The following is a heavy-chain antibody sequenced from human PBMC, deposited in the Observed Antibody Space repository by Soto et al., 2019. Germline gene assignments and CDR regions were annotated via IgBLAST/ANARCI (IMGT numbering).Heavy chain of an antibody. D-gene: IGHD2-15*01. V-gene: IGHV4-59*01. CDR2: IYYSGST. J-gene: IGHJ5*02. Sequence: QVQLQESGPGLVKPSETLSLTCTVSGGSISSYYWSWIRQPPGKGLEWIGYIYYSGSTNYNPSLKSRVTTSVXXSXNXXSLKLSPVTAADTAVYYCARTTGYCSGGSCFWFDPWGQGTLVTVSS. CDR3: ARTTGYCSGGSCFWFDP. CDR1: GGSISSYY.